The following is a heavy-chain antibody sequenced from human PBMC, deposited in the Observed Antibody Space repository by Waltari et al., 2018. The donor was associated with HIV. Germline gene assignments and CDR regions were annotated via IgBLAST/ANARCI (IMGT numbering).Heavy chain of an antibody. V-gene: IGHV1-46*01. CDR2: INPIGGSA. CDR1: GYTFSNYY. CDR3: ARGDSSGMTVIGKADH. J-gene: IGHJ4*02. D-gene: IGHD3-10*01. Sequence: QVQLVQSGAEVKKPGASMKVSCKASGYTFSNYYMHWLRQAPGQGLEWMAVINPIGGSASYAQKFRGRVSVTMDTSARTVYMELNSLTSDDTAMYYCARGDSSGMTVIGKADHWGQGTLVTVSS.